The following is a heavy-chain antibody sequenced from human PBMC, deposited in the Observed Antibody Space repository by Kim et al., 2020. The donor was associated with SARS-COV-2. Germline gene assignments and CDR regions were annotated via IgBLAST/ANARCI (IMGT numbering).Heavy chain of an antibody. Sequence: SETLSLTCTVSGGSISSYYWSWIRQPPGKGLEWIGYIYYSGSTYYNPSLKSRVTISVDTSKNPFSLKLSSVTAADTAVYYCARENYYDSSGYYQVPWFDPWGQGTLDTVSS. CDR3: ARENYYDSSGYYQVPWFDP. CDR1: GGSISSYY. CDR2: IYYSGST. D-gene: IGHD3-22*01. V-gene: IGHV4-59*01. J-gene: IGHJ5*02.